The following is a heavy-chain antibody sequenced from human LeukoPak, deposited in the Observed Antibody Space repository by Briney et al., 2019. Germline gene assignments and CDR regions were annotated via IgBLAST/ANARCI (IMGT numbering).Heavy chain of an antibody. CDR3: AKLLLRNQDY. J-gene: IGHJ4*02. Sequence: GGSLRLSCAASGFTFSSYAMHWVRQAPGKGLEWVAVISYDGSNKYYADSVKGRFTISRDNSKNTLYLQMNSLRAEDTAVYYCAKLLLRNQDYWGQGTLVTVSS. D-gene: IGHD1-14*01. CDR2: ISYDGSNK. V-gene: IGHV3-30-3*02. CDR1: GFTFSSYA.